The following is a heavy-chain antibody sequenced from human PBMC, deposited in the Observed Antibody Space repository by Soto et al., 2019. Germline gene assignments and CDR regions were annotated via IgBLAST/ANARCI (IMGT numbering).Heavy chain of an antibody. CDR2: FMPVLRIA. Sequence: SVKVSCKASGGTFRTSAISWVRQAPGQGLEWMGSFMPVLRIAKYAQNFQDRVTITADESTSTAYMELSSLRSEDTAVYYCARDCSSTSCYAYPWGQGALVTVSS. V-gene: IGHV1-69*04. CDR3: ARDCSSTSCYAYP. CDR1: GGTFRTSA. D-gene: IGHD2-2*01. J-gene: IGHJ5*02.